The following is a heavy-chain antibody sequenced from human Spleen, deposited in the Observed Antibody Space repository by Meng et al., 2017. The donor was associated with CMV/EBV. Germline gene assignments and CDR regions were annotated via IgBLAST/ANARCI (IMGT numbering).Heavy chain of an antibody. CDR1: GFTFDDYA. J-gene: IGHJ4*02. V-gene: IGHV3-9*01. CDR3: ARDRGYNDYLSGIDY. D-gene: IGHD5-24*01. CDR2: ISWNSGSI. Sequence: SLKISCAASGFTFDDYAMHWVRQAPGKGLEWVSGISWNSGSIGYADSVKGRFTISRDNAKNSLYLQMNSLRAEDTAVYYCARDRGYNDYLSGIDYWGQGTLVTVSS.